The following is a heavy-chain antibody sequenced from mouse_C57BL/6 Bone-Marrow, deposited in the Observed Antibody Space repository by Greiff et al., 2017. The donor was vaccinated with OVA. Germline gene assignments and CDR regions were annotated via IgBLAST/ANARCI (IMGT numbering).Heavy chain of an antibody. D-gene: IGHD2-3*01. J-gene: IGHJ4*01. V-gene: IGHV8-8*01. CDR3: ARILIYDGYYPYAMDY. CDR1: GFSLSTFGMG. CDR2: IWWDDDK. Sequence: QVTLKVSGPGILQPSQTLSLTCSFSGFSLSTFGMGVGWIRQPSGKGLEWLAHIWWDDDKYYHPALKRRLTISKDTSNSQVFLKIANVDTADTATYYCARILIYDGYYPYAMDYWGQGTSVTVSS.